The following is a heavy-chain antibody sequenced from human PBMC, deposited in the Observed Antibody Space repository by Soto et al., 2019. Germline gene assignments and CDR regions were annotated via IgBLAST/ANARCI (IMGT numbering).Heavy chain of an antibody. D-gene: IGHD3-22*01. J-gene: IGHJ4*02. CDR2: IKQDGSEK. CDR3: ARDLETYYYDSSGYYGYYFDY. Sequence: GGSLRLSCAASGFPFSSYWMSWVRQAPGKGLEWVANIKQDGSEKYYVDSVKGRFTISKDNAKNSLYLQMNSLRAEDTAVYYCARDLETYYYDSSGYYGYYFDYWGQGTLVTVSS. CDR1: GFPFSSYW. V-gene: IGHV3-7*05.